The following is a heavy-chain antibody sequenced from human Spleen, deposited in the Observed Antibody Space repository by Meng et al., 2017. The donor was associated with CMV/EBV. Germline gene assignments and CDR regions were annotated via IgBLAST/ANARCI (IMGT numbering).Heavy chain of an antibody. CDR2: IRYDGGEE. D-gene: IGHD1-26*01. J-gene: IGHJ4*02. CDR3: FGGGMYPGGDY. V-gene: IGHV3-30*02. Sequence: GESLKISFAASGFTFSDYGMFWVRQAPGKGLDWVSFIRYDGGEEYYGDSVTGRFTVSRDNVKNRLYLQMNSLRVEDTAVYYCFGGGMYPGGDYWGQGTLVTVSS. CDR1: GFTFSDYG.